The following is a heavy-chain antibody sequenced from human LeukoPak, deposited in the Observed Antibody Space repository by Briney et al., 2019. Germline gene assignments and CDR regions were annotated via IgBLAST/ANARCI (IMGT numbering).Heavy chain of an antibody. CDR1: GGSFSGYY. V-gene: IGHV4-34*01. CDR3: ARHEIYGDYVDWFDP. J-gene: IGHJ5*02. D-gene: IGHD4-17*01. Sequence: PSETLSLTCAVYGGSFSGYYWSWIRQPPGKGLEWIGEINHSGSTNYNPSLKSRVTISVDTSKNQFSLKLSSVTAADTAVYYCARHEIYGDYVDWFDPWGQGTLVTVSS. CDR2: INHSGST.